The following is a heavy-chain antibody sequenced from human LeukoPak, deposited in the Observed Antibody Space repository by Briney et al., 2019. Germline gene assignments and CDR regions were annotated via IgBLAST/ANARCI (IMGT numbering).Heavy chain of an antibody. D-gene: IGHD2-15*01. CDR1: GFTFSTYA. CDR2: ISSNGDTT. J-gene: IGHJ6*02. V-gene: IGHV3-64*01. CDR3: ARGYCSGGRCYYYGMDV. Sequence: GSLRLPCAASGFTFSTYAMHWVRQAPGKGLEYVSVISSNGDTTYYANSVKGRFTISRDNSRNTLYLQMGSLRAEDMAVYYCARGYCSGGRCYYYGMDVWGQGTTVTVSS.